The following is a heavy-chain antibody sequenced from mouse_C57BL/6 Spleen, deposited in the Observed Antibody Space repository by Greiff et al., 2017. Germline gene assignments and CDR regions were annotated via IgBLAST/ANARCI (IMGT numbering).Heavy chain of an antibody. CDR3: ARQGDYYAMDY. CDR1: GFTFSDYY. J-gene: IGHJ4*01. CDR2: ISNGGGST. V-gene: IGHV5-12*01. Sequence: EVKLVESGGGLVQPGGSLKLSCAASGFTFSDYYMYWVRQTPEKRLEWVAYISNGGGSTYYPDTVKGRFTISSDNAKNTLYLQMSRLKSEDTAMYYCARQGDYYAMDYWGQGTSVTVSS.